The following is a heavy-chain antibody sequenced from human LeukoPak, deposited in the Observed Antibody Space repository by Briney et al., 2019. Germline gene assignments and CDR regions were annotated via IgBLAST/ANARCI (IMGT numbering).Heavy chain of an antibody. V-gene: IGHV1-46*01. J-gene: IGHJ6*03. Sequence: ASVKVSCKASGYTFTRYYMHWVRQAPGQGLEWMGIINPSGGSTSYAQKFQGRVTMTRDMSTSTVYMELSSLRSEDTAVYYCARGVVINSYYYYMDVWGKGTTVTVSS. D-gene: IGHD3-22*01. CDR2: INPSGGST. CDR1: GYTFTRYY. CDR3: ARGVVINSYYYYMDV.